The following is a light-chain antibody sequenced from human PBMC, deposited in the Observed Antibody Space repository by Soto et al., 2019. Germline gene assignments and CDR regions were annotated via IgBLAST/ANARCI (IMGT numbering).Light chain of an antibody. CDR2: DNN. V-gene: IGLV1-51*01. CDR3: GTWDSSLSADV. J-gene: IGLJ7*01. CDR1: SSNIGNNY. Sequence: QSVLTQPPSVSAAPGQTVTISCSGSSSNIGNNYVSWYQQPPGTAPKLLIYDNNKRPSGIPDRFSGSKSSTSATLGITGLQNGDEDDYYCGTWDSSLSADVFGAGTQLTVL.